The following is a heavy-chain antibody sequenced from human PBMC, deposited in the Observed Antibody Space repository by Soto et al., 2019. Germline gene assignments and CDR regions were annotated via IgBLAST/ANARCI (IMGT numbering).Heavy chain of an antibody. Sequence: EVRLVESVGGLVQPGGSLTLSCAASGFTFSSYWMTWVSQAPGKGLEWVANINQDGSEKYYMDSMKGRFTISRDNAKNSLLLQLNSLRAEDTAVYYCARDRGRPDLRDTHYYDSSDLDYGMDVWGQGTTVTVSS. CDR3: ARDRGRPDLRDTHYYDSSDLDYGMDV. V-gene: IGHV3-7*01. D-gene: IGHD3-22*01. J-gene: IGHJ6*02. CDR2: INQDGSEK. CDR1: GFTFSSYW.